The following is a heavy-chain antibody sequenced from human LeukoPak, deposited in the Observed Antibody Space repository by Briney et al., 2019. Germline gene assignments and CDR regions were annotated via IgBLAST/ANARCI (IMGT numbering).Heavy chain of an antibody. D-gene: IGHD6-13*01. CDR3: TRGVSSSWLYYYYYMDV. Sequence: GGSLRLPCTASGFTFGDYAMSWFRQAPGKGLEWVGFIRSKAYGGTTEYAASVKGRFTISRDDSKSIAYLQMNSLKTEDTAVYYCTRGVSSSWLYYYYYMDVWGKGTTVTVSS. J-gene: IGHJ6*03. V-gene: IGHV3-49*03. CDR2: IRSKAYGGTT. CDR1: GFTFGDYA.